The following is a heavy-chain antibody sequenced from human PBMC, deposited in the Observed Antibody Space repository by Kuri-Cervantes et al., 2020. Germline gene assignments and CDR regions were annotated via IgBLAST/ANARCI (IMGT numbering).Heavy chain of an antibody. V-gene: IGHV3-33*01. CDR3: AREYKA. CDR1: GFTFSSHG. D-gene: IGHD1-14*01. CDR2: IWYDGSNT. Sequence: GESLKISCAASGFTFSSHGMHWVRQAPGKGPECVAVIWYDGSNTYYADSVKGRFTITRDNSKNTLYLQMNSLRAEDPAVYYCAREYKAWGQGTLVTVSS. J-gene: IGHJ4*02.